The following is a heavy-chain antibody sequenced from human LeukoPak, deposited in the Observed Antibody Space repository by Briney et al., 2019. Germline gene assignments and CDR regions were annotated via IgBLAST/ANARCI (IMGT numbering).Heavy chain of an antibody. CDR2: ISYDGSNK. CDR3: AKEGFDY. Sequence: GGSLRLSCAASGFTFSSYGMSWVRQAPGKGLEWVAVISYDGSNKYYADSVKGRFTISRDNSKNTLYLQMNSLRAEDTAVYYCAKEGFDYWGQGTLVTVSS. J-gene: IGHJ4*02. V-gene: IGHV3-30*18. CDR1: GFTFSSYG.